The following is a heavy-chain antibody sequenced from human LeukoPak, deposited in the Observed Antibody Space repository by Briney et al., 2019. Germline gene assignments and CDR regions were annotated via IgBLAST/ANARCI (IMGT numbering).Heavy chain of an antibody. V-gene: IGHV4-59*01. CDR2: IYYSGST. J-gene: IGHJ4*02. D-gene: IGHD2-2*01. CDR1: GGCISSYY. Sequence: SETLSLTCTVSGGCISSYYWSWIRQPPGKGLEWIGYIYYSGSTNYNPSLESRVTISVDTSKNQFSLKLSSVTAADTAVYYCARGKYQLLRDYYFDYWGQGTLVTVSS. CDR3: ARGKYQLLRDYYFDY.